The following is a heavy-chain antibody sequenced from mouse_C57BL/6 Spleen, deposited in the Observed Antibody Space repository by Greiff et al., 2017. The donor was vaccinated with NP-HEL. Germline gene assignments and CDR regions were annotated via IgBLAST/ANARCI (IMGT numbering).Heavy chain of an antibody. CDR2: IYPGNSDT. CDR3: TSLYYGSSPFAY. D-gene: IGHD1-1*01. V-gene: IGHV1-5*01. J-gene: IGHJ3*01. Sequence: VQLQQSGPVLARPGASVKMSCKTSGYTFTSYWMHWVKQRPGQGLEWLGAIYPGNSDTSYNQKFKGKAKLTAVTSASTAYMELSSLTNEDSAVYYCTSLYYGSSPFAYWGQGTLVTVSA. CDR1: GYTFTSYW.